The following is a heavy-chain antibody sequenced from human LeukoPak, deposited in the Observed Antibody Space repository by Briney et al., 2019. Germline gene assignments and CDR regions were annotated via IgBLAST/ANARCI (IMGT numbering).Heavy chain of an antibody. D-gene: IGHD3-22*01. CDR3: ARRPTPSGYYSPPYNWFDP. CDR1: GGSISSYY. V-gene: IGHV4-4*07. CDR2: IYTSGST. Sequence: PSETLSLTCTVSGGSISSYYWSWIRQPAGKGLEWIGRIYTSGSTNYNPSLKSRVTISVDTSKNQFSLKLSSVTAADTAVYYCARRPTPSGYYSPPYNWFDPWGQGTLVTVSS. J-gene: IGHJ5*02.